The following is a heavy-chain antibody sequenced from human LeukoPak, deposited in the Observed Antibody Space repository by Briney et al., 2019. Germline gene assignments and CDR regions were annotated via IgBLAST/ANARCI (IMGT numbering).Heavy chain of an antibody. CDR1: GFTFSSYA. CDR3: ARIGVAYYYYMDV. CDR2: ISGSGGST. J-gene: IGHJ6*03. Sequence: GGSLRLSCAASGFTFSSYAMSWVRQAPGKGLEWVSAISGSGGSTYYADSVKGRFTISRDNSKNTLYLQMNSLRAEDTAVYYCARIGVAYYYYMDVWGKGTTVTVSS. D-gene: IGHD2-21*01. V-gene: IGHV3-23*01.